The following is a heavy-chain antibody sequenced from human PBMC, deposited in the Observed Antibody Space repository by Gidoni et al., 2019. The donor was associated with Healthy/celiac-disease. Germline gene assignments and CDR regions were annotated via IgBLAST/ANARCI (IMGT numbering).Heavy chain of an antibody. Sequence: EVQLVESGGGLVQPGGSLRLSCAASGFTFSSYWIRWVRQAPGKGLAWVANIKQDGSEKYYVDSVKGRFTISRDNAKNSLYLQMNSLRAEDTAVYYCARASMDSSGYYYVSHAFDIWGQGTMVTVSS. J-gene: IGHJ3*02. CDR1: GFTFSSYW. D-gene: IGHD3-22*01. CDR3: ARASMDSSGYYYVSHAFDI. CDR2: IKQDGSEK. V-gene: IGHV3-7*03.